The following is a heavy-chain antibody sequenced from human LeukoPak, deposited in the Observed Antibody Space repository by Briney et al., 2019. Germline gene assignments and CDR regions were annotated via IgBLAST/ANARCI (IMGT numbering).Heavy chain of an antibody. J-gene: IGHJ4*02. D-gene: IGHD7-27*01. CDR2: IDRSSNTI. V-gene: IGHV3-48*04. Sequence: GGSLRLSCAASGFTLSTASMNWVRQPPGKGLEWISYIDRSSNTIYYADSVKGRFTISRDSAKNSLYLQMSSLRAEDTAVYYCARAGNWAGPDYWGQGTLVTVSS. CDR1: GFTLSTAS. CDR3: ARAGNWAGPDY.